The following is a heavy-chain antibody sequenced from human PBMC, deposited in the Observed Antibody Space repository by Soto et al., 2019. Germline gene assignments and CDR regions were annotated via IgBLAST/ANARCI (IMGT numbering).Heavy chain of an antibody. CDR2: ISDDGSNT. D-gene: IGHD3-3*01. CDR3: AREVYYDFWRGFTTHPYYFDD. V-gene: IGHV3-30-3*01. J-gene: IGHJ4*02. Sequence: QVQLVESGGGVVQPGRSLRLSCAASGFTFSRHTMHWVRQAPGKGLEWVAGISDDGSNTYYADSVKGRFTIARDNSKNTLYLQMNSLTSEDTAVHHCAREVYYDFWRGFTTHPYYFDDWGQGTLVTVSS. CDR1: GFTFSRHT.